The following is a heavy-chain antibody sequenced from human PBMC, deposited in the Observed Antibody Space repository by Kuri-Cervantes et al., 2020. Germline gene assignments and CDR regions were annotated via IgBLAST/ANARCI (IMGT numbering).Heavy chain of an antibody. CDR3: ARDSKTGTHRLGYDY. D-gene: IGHD1-1*01. CDR2: INPNSGGT. V-gene: IGHV1-2*02. J-gene: IGHJ4*02. Sequence: SVKVSGKASGYTFTGYYMHWVRQAPGQGLEWMGWINPNSGGTNYAQKFQGRVTMTRDTSISTAYMELSRLRSDDTAVYYCARDSKTGTHRLGYDYWGQGTLVTVSS. CDR1: GYTFTGYY.